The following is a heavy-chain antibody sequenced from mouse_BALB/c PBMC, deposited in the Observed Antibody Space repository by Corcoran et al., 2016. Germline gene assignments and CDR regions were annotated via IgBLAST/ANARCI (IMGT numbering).Heavy chain of an antibody. D-gene: IGHD2-4*01. J-gene: IGHJ2*01. CDR2: IDPANGNT. V-gene: IGHV14-3*02. CDR3: GRSREGNYVVY. Sequence: EVHLQRSGAELVKQGASVKLSCTASGFNIKDTYMHWVMQRPEQGLEWIGRIDPANGNTKYDPKFQGKATMTADTSSNTVYLQRSSLTSEATAVYYCGRSREGNYVVYWGQGTTLTVSS. CDR1: GFNIKDTY.